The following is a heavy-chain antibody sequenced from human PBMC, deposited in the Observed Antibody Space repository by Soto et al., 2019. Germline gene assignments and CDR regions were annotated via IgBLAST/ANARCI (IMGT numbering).Heavy chain of an antibody. J-gene: IGHJ6*03. V-gene: IGHV3-21*06. CDR2: ISSSSIYT. CDR1: GFTFSSYS. Sequence: EVQLVESGGGQVKPGGSLRLSCVVSGFTFSSYSMNWVRQAPGKGLEWVSSISSSSIYTYYADSVKGRFTISRDNAKNSVYLQMNSLRAEDTAVYYCARDFKESQYYYYCMDVWGKGTTVTVSS. CDR3: ARDFKESQYYYYCMDV. D-gene: IGHD3-10*01.